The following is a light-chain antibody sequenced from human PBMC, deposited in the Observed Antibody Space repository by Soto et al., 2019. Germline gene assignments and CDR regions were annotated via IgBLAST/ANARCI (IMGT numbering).Light chain of an antibody. CDR2: DVS. V-gene: IGLV2-11*01. J-gene: IGLJ1*01. CDR3: CSYAGSYPYV. Sequence: QYVLTQPRSVSGSPGQSVTISCTGTSSDVGGYNYVSWYQQHPGKAPKLMIYDVSKRPSGVPDRFSGSKSGNTASLTISGLQAEDEADYYCCSYAGSYPYVFGTGTKATVL. CDR1: SSDVGGYNY.